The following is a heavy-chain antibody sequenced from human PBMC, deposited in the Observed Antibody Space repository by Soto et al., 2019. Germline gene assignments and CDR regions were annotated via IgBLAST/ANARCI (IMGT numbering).Heavy chain of an antibody. CDR3: ARYSSSYLYYYYGMDV. CDR1: GYTFTSYG. CDR2: ISAYNGNT. Sequence: ASVKVSCEASGYTFTSYGISWVRQAPGQGLEWMGWISAYNGNTNYAQKLQGRVTMTTDKSTSTAYMELRSLRSDDTAVNYCARYSSSYLYYYYGMDVWGQGTTVTVSS. D-gene: IGHD6-6*01. J-gene: IGHJ6*02. V-gene: IGHV1-18*01.